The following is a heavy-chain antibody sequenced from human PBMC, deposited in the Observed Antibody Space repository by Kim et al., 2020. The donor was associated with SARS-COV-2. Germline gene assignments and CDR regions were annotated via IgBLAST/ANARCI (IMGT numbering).Heavy chain of an antibody. CDR3: ARHQNPHSSWYVYYYYYGMDV. D-gene: IGHD6-13*01. CDR2: IYPGDSDT. Sequence: GESPKISCKGSGYSFTSYWIGWVRQMPGKGLEWMGIIYPGDSDTRYSPSFQGQVTISADKSISTAYLQWSSLKASDTAMYYCARHQNPHSSWYVYYYYYGMDVWGQGTTVTVSS. V-gene: IGHV5-51*01. CDR1: GYSFTSYW. J-gene: IGHJ6*02.